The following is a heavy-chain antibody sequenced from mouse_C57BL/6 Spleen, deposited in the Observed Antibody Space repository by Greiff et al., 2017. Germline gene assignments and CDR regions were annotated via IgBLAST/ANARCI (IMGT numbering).Heavy chain of an antibody. CDR2: IDPSDSYT. V-gene: IGHV1-50*01. J-gene: IGHJ3*01. D-gene: IGHD1-1*02. CDR1: GYTFTSYW. Sequence: QVQLQQPGAELVKPGASVKLSCKASGYTFTSYWMQWVKQRPGQGLEWIGEIDPSDSYTNYNQKFKGKDTLTVDTSSSTAYMQLSSLTSEDSAVYYCARRDDYTMVGEGFAYWGQGTLVTVSA. CDR3: ARRDDYTMVGEGFAY.